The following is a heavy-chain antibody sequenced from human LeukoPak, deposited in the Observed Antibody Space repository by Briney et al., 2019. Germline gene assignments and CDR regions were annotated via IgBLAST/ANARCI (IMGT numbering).Heavy chain of an antibody. CDR1: GFTFSNYA. J-gene: IGHJ3*01. CDR3: ARHPNGVYIGAFEF. Sequence: PGGSLRLSCAASGFTFSNYAVMWVRQAPGQGLEWVSAITSGGAPRYADSVKGRFTISRDNSKNTLYLQMNSLRAEDTAQYFCARHPNGVYIGAFEFWGRGTVVTVSS. D-gene: IGHD4-17*01. CDR2: ITSGGAP. V-gene: IGHV3-23*01.